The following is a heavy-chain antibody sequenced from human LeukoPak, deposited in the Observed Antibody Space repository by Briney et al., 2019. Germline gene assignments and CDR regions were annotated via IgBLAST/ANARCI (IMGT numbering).Heavy chain of an antibody. CDR1: GYTFTGYY. CDR2: INPNSGGT. CDR3: ARAKVIVPDY. V-gene: IGHV1-2*02. D-gene: IGHD5-18*01. Sequence: GASVKASCTASGYTFTGYYMHCMRQAPGQGPEWMGWINPNSGGTSYAQKFQGRVTMTRDTSISTAYMELSRLRSDDTAVYYCARAKVIVPDYWGQGTLVTVSS. J-gene: IGHJ4*02.